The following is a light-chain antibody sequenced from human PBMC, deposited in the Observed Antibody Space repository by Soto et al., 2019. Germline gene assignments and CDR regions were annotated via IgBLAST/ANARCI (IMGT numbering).Light chain of an antibody. CDR2: HAS. CDR3: QHYDNFPHT. Sequence: DIQMTQSPSTLSASLGDRVTITCRASQSISGWLAWYQQKPGKAPKLLIYHASNLESGVPSRFSGSGFGTEFTLTISSLQPDDFATYYCQHYDNFPHTFGQGAKLEIK. CDR1: QSISGW. J-gene: IGKJ2*01. V-gene: IGKV1-5*01.